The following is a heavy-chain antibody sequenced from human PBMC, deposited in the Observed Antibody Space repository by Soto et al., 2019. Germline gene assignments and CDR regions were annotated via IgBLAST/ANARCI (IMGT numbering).Heavy chain of an antibody. CDR2: INPNSGGT. J-gene: IGHJ6*02. CDR1: GHTFTGYY. D-gene: IGHD3-22*01. V-gene: IGHV1-2*02. Sequence: QVQLVQSGAEVKKPGASVKVSCKASGHTFTGYYMHWVRQAPGQGLEWMGWINPNSGGTNYAQKFQGRVTMTRETSISTAYMELSRLRADDTAVYYCARKAGYYDSSGYSYYYYGMDVWGQGTTVTVSS. CDR3: ARKAGYYDSSGYSYYYYGMDV.